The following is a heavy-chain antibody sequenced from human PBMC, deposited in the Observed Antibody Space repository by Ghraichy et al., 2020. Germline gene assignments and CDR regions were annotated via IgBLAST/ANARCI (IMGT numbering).Heavy chain of an antibody. CDR1: GYTFTNYY. CDR2: INPNSGGT. D-gene: IGHD5-12*01. J-gene: IGHJ3*02. CDR3: ARDFSYSGYGGDAFDI. Sequence: ASVKVSCKASGYTFTNYYMHWVRQAPGQGLEWMGWINPNSGGTNYAQKFQGRVTMTRDTSISTAYMELSRLRSDDTAVYYCARDFSYSGYGGDAFDIWGQGTMVTVSS. V-gene: IGHV1-2*02.